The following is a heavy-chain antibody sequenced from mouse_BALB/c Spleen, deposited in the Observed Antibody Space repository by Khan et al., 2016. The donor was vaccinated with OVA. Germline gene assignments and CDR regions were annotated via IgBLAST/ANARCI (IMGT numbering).Heavy chain of an antibody. J-gene: IGHJ4*01. CDR3: SRRAPDDAMDY. CDR1: GYIFTSYW. D-gene: IGHD3-3*01. CDR2: IYPGTGST. V-gene: IGHV1S132*01. Sequence: VQLQQSGAEVVRPGASVKLSCKTSGYIFTSYWIQWVKQRSGQGLEWIARIYPGTGSTSYNEKFKGKATLIADKSSSTAYMQLSSLKSADSAVYFCSRRAPDDAMDYWGQGTSVTVSS.